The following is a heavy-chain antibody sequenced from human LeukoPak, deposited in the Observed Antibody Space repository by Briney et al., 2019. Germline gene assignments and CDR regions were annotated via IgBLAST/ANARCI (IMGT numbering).Heavy chain of an antibody. CDR1: GFTFSSYA. V-gene: IGHV3-30-3*01. D-gene: IGHD2-15*01. CDR3: ASLTLYCSGGSCYSREAFDI. J-gene: IGHJ3*02. Sequence: GRSLRLSCAASGFTFSSYAMHWVRQAPGKGLEWVAVISYDGSNKYYADSVKGRFTISRDNSKNTLYLQMNSVRAEDTAVYYCASLTLYCSGGSCYSREAFDIWGQGTMVTVSS. CDR2: ISYDGSNK.